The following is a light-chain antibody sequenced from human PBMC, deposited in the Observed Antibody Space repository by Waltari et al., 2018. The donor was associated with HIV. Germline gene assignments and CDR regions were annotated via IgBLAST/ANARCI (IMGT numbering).Light chain of an antibody. V-gene: IGLV2-8*01. CDR3: SSYAGINPVI. J-gene: IGLJ2*01. Sequence: QSALTHPPSASGSLGQSVTISCTGSSSDVGRYDFVAWYQQHPGKAPKLLIFEVNKRPSGVPDRFSGSKSGNTASLTVSGLQAEDEAEYSCSSYAGINPVIFGGGTTLTVL. CDR1: SSDVGRYDF. CDR2: EVN.